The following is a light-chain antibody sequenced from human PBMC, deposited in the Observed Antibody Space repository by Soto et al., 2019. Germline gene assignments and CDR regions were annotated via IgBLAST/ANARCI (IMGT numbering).Light chain of an antibody. CDR3: QQYGSSPRT. V-gene: IGKV3-20*01. CDR2: GAS. J-gene: IGKJ3*01. CDR1: QSVSSSY. Sequence: EIVLTQSPGTLSLSPGERATLSCRASQSVSSSYLAWYQQKPGQAPRLLIYGASSRATGIPDRFSGSGSGTDFALTISRLEPEDSAVYYCQQYGSSPRTFGHGTKVDIK.